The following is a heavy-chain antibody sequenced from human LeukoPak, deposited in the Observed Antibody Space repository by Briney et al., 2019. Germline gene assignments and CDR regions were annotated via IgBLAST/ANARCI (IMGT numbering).Heavy chain of an antibody. Sequence: GASVKVSCKASGYTFTSYGISWVRQAPGQGLEWMGWISAYNGNTNYAQKLQGRVTMTTDTSTSTAYMELRSLRSDDTAVYYCARDRSPPNVLRYFDWSITTPFDYWGQGTLVTVSS. CDR1: GYTFTSYG. D-gene: IGHD3-9*01. V-gene: IGHV1-18*01. J-gene: IGHJ4*02. CDR3: ARDRSPPNVLRYFDWSITTPFDY. CDR2: ISAYNGNT.